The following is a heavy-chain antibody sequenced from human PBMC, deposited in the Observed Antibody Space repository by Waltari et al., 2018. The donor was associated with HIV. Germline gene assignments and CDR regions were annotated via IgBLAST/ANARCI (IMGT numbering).Heavy chain of an antibody. D-gene: IGHD3-16*02. Sequence: QLQLQESGPGLVKPSETLSLTCTVSGGSISSSSYYWGWIRQPPGKGLEWIGRIYYSGSTYYNPSLKSRVTISVDTSKNQFSRKLSSVTAADTAVYYCARDGLRLGELSLNSDWFDPWGQGTLVTVSS. CDR2: IYYSGST. V-gene: IGHV4-39*07. CDR1: GGSISSSSYY. J-gene: IGHJ5*02. CDR3: ARDGLRLGELSLNSDWFDP.